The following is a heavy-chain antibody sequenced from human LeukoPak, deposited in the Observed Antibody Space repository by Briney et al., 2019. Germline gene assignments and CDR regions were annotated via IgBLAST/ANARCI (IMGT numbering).Heavy chain of an antibody. D-gene: IGHD1-26*01. CDR3: ARVNRISGSYLGFYYYYYMDV. V-gene: IGHV1-18*01. Sequence: GASVKVSCKASGYTFTSYGISWVRQAPGQGLEWMGWISAYNGNTNYAQKLQGRVTMTTDTSTSTAYMELRSLRSDDTAVYYCARVNRISGSYLGFYYYYYMDVWGKGTTVTISS. J-gene: IGHJ6*03. CDR1: GYTFTSYG. CDR2: ISAYNGNT.